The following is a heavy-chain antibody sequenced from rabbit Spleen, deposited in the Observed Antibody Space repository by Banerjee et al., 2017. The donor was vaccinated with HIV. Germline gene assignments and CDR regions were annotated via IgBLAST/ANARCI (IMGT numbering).Heavy chain of an antibody. CDR1: VCTLSTYY. Sequence: QLKECVGVLLQPGSSLNLSCKASVCTLSTYYMNWVRQAPGKGLEWIGYIDPVFGITYYASWVNGRFSISRENAQNPVFLQMTSLTAADTATYFCPRDGAGGSYFALWAPGPIVTVS. J-gene: IGHJ4*01. D-gene: IGHD8-1*01. CDR3: PRDGAGGSYFAL. CDR2: IDPVFGIT. V-gene: IGHV1S7*01.